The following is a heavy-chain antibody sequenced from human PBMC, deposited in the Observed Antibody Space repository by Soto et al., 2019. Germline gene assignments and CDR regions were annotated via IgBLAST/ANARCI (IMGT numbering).Heavy chain of an antibody. V-gene: IGHV3-15*01. D-gene: IGHD3-10*01. CDR3: TTDSLLLWFGESEPFDY. J-gene: IGHJ4*02. CDR1: GFTFSSYS. CDR2: IKSKTDGGTT. Sequence: GGSLRLSCAASGFTFSSYSMNWVRQAPGKGLEWVGRIKSKTDGGTTDYAAPVKGRFTILRDDSKNTLYLQMNSLKTEDTAVYYCTTDSLLLWFGESEPFDYWGQGTLVTVSS.